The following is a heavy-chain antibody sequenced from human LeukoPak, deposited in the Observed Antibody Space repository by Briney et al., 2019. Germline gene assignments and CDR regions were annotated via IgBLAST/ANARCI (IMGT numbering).Heavy chain of an antibody. V-gene: IGHV3-7*01. CDR3: ARAFS. J-gene: IGHJ5*02. D-gene: IGHD3-16*01. Sequence: GGSLRLSCAASGFSLSSQWMSWVRQAPGKGPEWVANIKEDGSQKSHEDSVKGRFTISRDNAKNSLYLQMNSLRAEDTAVYYCARAFSWGQGTLVTVSS. CDR1: GFSLSSQW. CDR2: IKEDGSQK.